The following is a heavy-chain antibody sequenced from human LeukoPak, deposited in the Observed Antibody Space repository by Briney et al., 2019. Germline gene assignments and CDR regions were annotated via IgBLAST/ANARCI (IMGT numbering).Heavy chain of an antibody. V-gene: IGHV3-30*18. D-gene: IGHD3-9*01. J-gene: IGHJ4*02. CDR2: ISYDGSNK. CDR3: AKGGFDWLFDY. CDR1: GFTFSSYG. Sequence: GGSLRLSCAASGFTFSSYGMHWVRQAPGKGLEWVAVISYDGSNKYYADSVKDRFTTSRDNSKNTLYLEMNSLRAEDTAVYYCAKGGFDWLFDYWGQGTLVTVSS.